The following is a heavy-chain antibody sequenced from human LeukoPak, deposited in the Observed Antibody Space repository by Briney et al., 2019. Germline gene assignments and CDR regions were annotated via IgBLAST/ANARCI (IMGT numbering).Heavy chain of an antibody. D-gene: IGHD6-13*01. CDR1: GFTFSSYA. Sequence: GGSLRLSCAASGFTFSSYAMSWVRQAPGKGLEWVSAIGSSGGDTNYADSVKGRSTISRDNSKNTLYLQMNSLRAEDTAVYYCAKKIAAGTLSFDYWGQGTLVTVSS. J-gene: IGHJ4*02. V-gene: IGHV3-23*01. CDR3: AKKIAAGTLSFDY. CDR2: IGSSGGDT.